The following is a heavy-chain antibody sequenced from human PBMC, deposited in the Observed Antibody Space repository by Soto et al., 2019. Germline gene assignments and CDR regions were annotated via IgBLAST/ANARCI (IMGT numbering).Heavy chain of an antibody. CDR3: ARQSHLYYFYGMDV. J-gene: IGHJ6*02. CDR2: IYPGDSDT. CDR1: GYSFTNYW. Sequence: GESLKVSCKGSGYSFTNYWIGWVRQMPGKGLEWMGIIYPGDSDTRYSPSSQGQVTISADKSISTAYLQWSSLRASDTAIYYCARQSHLYYFYGMDVWGQGTTVTVSS. V-gene: IGHV5-51*01.